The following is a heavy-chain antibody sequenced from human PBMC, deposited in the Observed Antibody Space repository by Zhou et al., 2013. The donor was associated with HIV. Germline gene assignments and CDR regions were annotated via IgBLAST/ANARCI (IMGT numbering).Heavy chain of an antibody. V-gene: IGHV1-69*05. Sequence: QVQLVQSGAEVKKPGSSVKVSCKASGGTFSSNGVNWVRQAPGQGLEWMGRLIPFFGPANYAQKFQGRVSITTDESTTTAYMELSSLRSEDTAVYYCAREGVDVVTARFGWFDPWGQGTLVTVSS. CDR2: LIPFFGPA. D-gene: IGHD2-2*03. CDR3: AREGVDVVTARFGWFDP. CDR1: GGTFSSNG. J-gene: IGHJ5*02.